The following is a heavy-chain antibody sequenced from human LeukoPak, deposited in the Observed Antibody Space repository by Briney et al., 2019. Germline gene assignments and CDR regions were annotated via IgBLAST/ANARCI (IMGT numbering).Heavy chain of an antibody. CDR2: IYYSGST. V-gene: IGHV4-30-4*01. CDR1: GGSISSGGYY. J-gene: IGHJ6*02. Sequence: SETLSLTCTVSGGSISSGGYYWSWIRQPPGTGLEWIVNIYYSGSTYYNPSLKSRVTISVDTSKNQFSLKLSSVTAADTAVYYCARGLDYGMDVWGQGTTVTVSS. CDR3: ARGLDYGMDV.